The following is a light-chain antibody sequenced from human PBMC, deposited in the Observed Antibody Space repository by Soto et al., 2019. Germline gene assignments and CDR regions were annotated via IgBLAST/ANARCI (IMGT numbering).Light chain of an antibody. CDR3: QQRSNWPPRIT. CDR2: GAS. J-gene: IGKJ5*01. CDR1: QSVSSN. V-gene: IGKV3-15*01. Sequence: EIVMTQSPATLSVSQGERATLSCRASQSVSSNLAWYQQKPGQAPRLLIYGASTRATGIPARFSGSGSGTDFTLTISSLEPEDFAVYYCQQRSNWPPRITFGQGTRLEIK.